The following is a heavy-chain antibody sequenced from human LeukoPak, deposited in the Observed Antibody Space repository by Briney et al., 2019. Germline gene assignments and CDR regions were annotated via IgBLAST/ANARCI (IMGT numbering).Heavy chain of an antibody. CDR2: ISYDGSNK. CDR3: ARVSSSLRWYLFDY. Sequence: GGSLRLSCAASGFTFSSYGMHWVRQAPGKGLEWVAVISYDGSNKYYADSVKGRFTISRDNSKNTLYLQMNSLRAEDTAVYYCARVSSSLRWYLFDYWGQGTLVTVSP. CDR1: GFTFSSYG. V-gene: IGHV3-30*03. J-gene: IGHJ4*02. D-gene: IGHD6-13*01.